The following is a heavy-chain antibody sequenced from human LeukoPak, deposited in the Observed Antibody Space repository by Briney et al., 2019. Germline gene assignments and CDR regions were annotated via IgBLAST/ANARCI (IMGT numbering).Heavy chain of an antibody. Sequence: ASVKVSCKASGGTFSSYAISWVRQAPGQGLEWMGRIIPILGIANYAQKFQGRVTITADKSTSTAYMELSSVRSEDTAVYYCARLAVAGTSRATIDYWGQGTLVTVSS. CDR1: GGTFSSYA. CDR3: ARLAVAGTSRATIDY. CDR2: IIPILGIA. V-gene: IGHV1-69*04. D-gene: IGHD6-19*01. J-gene: IGHJ4*02.